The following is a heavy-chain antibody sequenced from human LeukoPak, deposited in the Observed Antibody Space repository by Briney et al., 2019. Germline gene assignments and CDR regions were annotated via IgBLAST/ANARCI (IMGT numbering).Heavy chain of an antibody. J-gene: IGHJ4*02. CDR2: IKQDGSET. D-gene: IGHD3-10*01. CDR3: ARALSDYYASGSYYNYFDY. CDR1: EFTFSRYW. V-gene: IGHV3-7*01. Sequence: AGGSLRLSCAASEFTFSRYWMNWVRQAPGKGLEWVANIKQDGSETYYVDSVKGRFTISRDNAKNSLFLQMNSLRAEDTAVYYCARALSDYYASGSYYNYFDYWGQGTLVTVSS.